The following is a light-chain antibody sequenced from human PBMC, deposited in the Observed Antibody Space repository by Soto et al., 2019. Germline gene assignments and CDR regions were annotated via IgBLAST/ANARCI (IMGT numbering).Light chain of an antibody. V-gene: IGKV1-5*03. CDR2: KAS. CDR1: QSISSW. J-gene: IGKJ1*01. Sequence: DIQMTQSPSILSASVGGRVTITCRASQSISSWLAWYQQKPGKAPNLLIYKASHLENGVPSRFSGSGSGTEFTLTISSLQPGDFATYYCQHYNTYPWTFGQGPKV. CDR3: QHYNTYPWT.